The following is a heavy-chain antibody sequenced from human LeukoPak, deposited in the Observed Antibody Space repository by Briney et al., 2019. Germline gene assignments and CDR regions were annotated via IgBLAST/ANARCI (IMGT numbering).Heavy chain of an antibody. J-gene: IGHJ4*02. D-gene: IGHD3-10*01. CDR3: ARAGYYYGSGFHY. CDR2: ISGSGNRI. V-gene: IGHV3-23*01. Sequence: GGSLRLSCAASGFTFSTYGMNWVRQTPGKGLEWVSAISGSGNRIYHADSVKGRFTISRDNSKNMLYLQMNSLRAEDTALYYCARAGYYYGSGFHYWGQGTLVTVSS. CDR1: GFTFSTYG.